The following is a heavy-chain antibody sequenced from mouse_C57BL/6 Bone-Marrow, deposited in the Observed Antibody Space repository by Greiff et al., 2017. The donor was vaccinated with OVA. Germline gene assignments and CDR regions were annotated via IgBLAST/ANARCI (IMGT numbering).Heavy chain of an antibody. Sequence: EVMLVESGGGLVQPGGSMKLSCAASGFTFSDAWMDWVRQSPEKGLEWVAEIRNKANNHATYYAESVKGRFTISRDDSKSSVYLQMYSLIAEDTGIYYCTSTVVDYYAMDYWGQGTSVTVSS. CDR2: IRNKANNHAT. D-gene: IGHD1-1*01. CDR1: GFTFSDAW. CDR3: TSTVVDYYAMDY. J-gene: IGHJ4*01. V-gene: IGHV6-6*01.